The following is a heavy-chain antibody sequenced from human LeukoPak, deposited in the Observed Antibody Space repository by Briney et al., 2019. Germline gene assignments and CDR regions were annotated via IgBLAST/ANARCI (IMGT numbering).Heavy chain of an antibody. CDR1: GYTFTSYG. J-gene: IGHJ5*02. CDR2: ISAYNGNT. D-gene: IGHD3-3*01. Sequence: ASVNVSCKASGYTFTSYGISWVRQAPGQGLEWMGWISAYNGNTNYAQKLQGRVTMTTDTSTSTAYMELRSLRSDDTAVYYCARRVMYYDFWSGLSQAVWFDPWGQGTLVTVSS. CDR3: ARRVMYYDFWSGLSQAVWFDP. V-gene: IGHV1-18*01.